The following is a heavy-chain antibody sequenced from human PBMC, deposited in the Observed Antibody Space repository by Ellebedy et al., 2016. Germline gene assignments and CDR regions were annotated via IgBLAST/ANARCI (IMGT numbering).Heavy chain of an antibody. CDR2: IYGDGSIT. J-gene: IGHJ4*02. V-gene: IGHV3-74*01. CDR1: GFTFSNYW. CDR3: ARDREEMATKNRGGRPVDY. Sequence: GESLKISCAASGFTFSNYWMHWVRQAPGKGLVWVSRIYGDGSITTYADSVKGRFTISRDNAKNTLYLQMNSLRAEDTAVYYCARDREEMATKNRGGRPVDYWGQGSLVTVSS. D-gene: IGHD5-24*01.